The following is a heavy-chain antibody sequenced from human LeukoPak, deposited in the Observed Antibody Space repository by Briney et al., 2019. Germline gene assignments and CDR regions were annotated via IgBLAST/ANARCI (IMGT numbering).Heavy chain of an antibody. Sequence: GASVKVSCKASGYTFTSYYMHWVRQAPGQGLEWMGIINPSGGSTSYAQKFQGRVTMTRDMSTSTVYMELSSLRSEDTAVYYCARDATVRGPYGGHHFYSYMDVWGKGTTVTISS. CDR1: GYTFTSYY. D-gene: IGHD3-10*01. V-gene: IGHV1-46*01. J-gene: IGHJ6*03. CDR2: INPSGGST. CDR3: ARDATVRGPYGGHHFYSYMDV.